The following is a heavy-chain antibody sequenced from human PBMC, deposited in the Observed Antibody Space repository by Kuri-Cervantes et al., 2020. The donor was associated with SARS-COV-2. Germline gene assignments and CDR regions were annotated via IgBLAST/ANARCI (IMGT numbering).Heavy chain of an antibody. CDR3: ARRNEVYYYYGMDV. CDR2: INHSGST. J-gene: IGHJ6*02. V-gene: IGHV4-34*01. CDR1: GGSFSGYY. Sequence: SETLSLTCAVYGGSFSGYYWSWIRQPPGKGLEWIGEINHSGSTNYNPSLKSRVTISVDTSKNQFSLKLSSVTAADTAVYYCARRNEVYYYYGMDVWGQGTTVTVSS.